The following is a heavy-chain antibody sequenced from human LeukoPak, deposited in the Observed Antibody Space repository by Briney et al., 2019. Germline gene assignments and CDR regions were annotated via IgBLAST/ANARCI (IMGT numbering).Heavy chain of an antibody. CDR2: IYYSGTT. D-gene: IGHD4-17*01. V-gene: IGHV4-59*01. CDR3: AREDPQTTVPEGMDV. J-gene: IGHJ6*02. Sequence: PSETLSLTCTVSGGSISYYCWSWIRQSPGKGLEWIGYIYYSGTTNYNPSLKSRVTISVDTSKIQFSLQLRSVTAADTAVYYCAREDPQTTVPEGMDVWGQGTTVTVSS. CDR1: GGSISYYC.